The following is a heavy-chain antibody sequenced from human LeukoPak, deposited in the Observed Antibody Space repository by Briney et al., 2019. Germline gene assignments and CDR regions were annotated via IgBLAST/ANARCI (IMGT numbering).Heavy chain of an antibody. V-gene: IGHV3-30-3*01. CDR3: ASLPVRTIGTTSDY. Sequence: GGSLRLSCAASGFTFSSYAMHWVRQAPGKGLEWVAVISYDGSNKYYADSVKGRFTISRDNSRNTLYLQMNSLRAEDTAMYYRASLPVRTIGTTSDYWGQGTLVTVSS. D-gene: IGHD1-1*01. CDR1: GFTFSSYA. J-gene: IGHJ4*02. CDR2: ISYDGSNK.